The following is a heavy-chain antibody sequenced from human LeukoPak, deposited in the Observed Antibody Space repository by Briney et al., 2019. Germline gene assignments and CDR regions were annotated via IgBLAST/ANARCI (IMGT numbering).Heavy chain of an antibody. Sequence: SETLSLTCTVSGGSISYYYWNWIRQPPGKGLEWIGYIYYSGSTNFNPSLKGRVTISVDTSKNQFSLNLNSMTAADTAVYYCASVDCSGGSCYYFDYWGQGTLVTVSS. D-gene: IGHD2-15*01. CDR2: IYYSGST. CDR3: ASVDCSGGSCYYFDY. V-gene: IGHV4-59*12. J-gene: IGHJ4*02. CDR1: GGSISYYY.